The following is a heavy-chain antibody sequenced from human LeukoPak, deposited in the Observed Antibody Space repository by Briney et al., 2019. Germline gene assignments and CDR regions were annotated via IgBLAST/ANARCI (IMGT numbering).Heavy chain of an antibody. D-gene: IGHD6-19*01. V-gene: IGHV3-73*01. J-gene: IGHJ3*02. Sequence: HPGGSLRLSCAASGFTFSGSAMRWVRQASGKGLEWVGRIRSKANSYATAYAASVKGRFTISRDDSKNTAYLQMNSLKTEDTAVYYCTRPVAVAGNWGEAFDIWGQGTMVTVSS. CDR1: GFTFSGSA. CDR3: TRPVAVAGNWGEAFDI. CDR2: IRSKANSYAT.